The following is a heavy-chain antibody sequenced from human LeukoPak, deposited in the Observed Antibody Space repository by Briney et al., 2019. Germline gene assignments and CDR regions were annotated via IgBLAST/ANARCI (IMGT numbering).Heavy chain of an antibody. D-gene: IGHD6-13*01. CDR2: IYYSGST. CDR1: GGSISSYY. V-gene: IGHV4-59*12. Sequence: TSETLSLTCTVSGGSISSYYWSWIRQPPGKGLEWIGYIYYSGSTNYNPSLKSRVTISVDTSKNQFSLKLSSVTAADTAVYYCAREDSSSWYPEGVDYWGQGTLVTVSS. CDR3: AREDSSSWYPEGVDY. J-gene: IGHJ4*02.